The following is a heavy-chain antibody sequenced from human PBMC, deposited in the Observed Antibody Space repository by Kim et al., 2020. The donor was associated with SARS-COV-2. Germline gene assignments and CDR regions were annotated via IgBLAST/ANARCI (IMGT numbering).Heavy chain of an antibody. V-gene: IGHV3-53*01. CDR1: GFTVSSNY. Sequence: GGSLRLSCAASGFTVSSNYMSWVRQAPGKGLEWVSVIYSGGSTYYADSVKGRFTISRDNSKNTLYLQMNSLRAEDTAVYYCARGQESSSWYKQWYYYGMDVWGQGTTVTVSS. CDR3: ARGQESSSWYKQWYYYGMDV. CDR2: IYSGGST. D-gene: IGHD6-13*01. J-gene: IGHJ6*02.